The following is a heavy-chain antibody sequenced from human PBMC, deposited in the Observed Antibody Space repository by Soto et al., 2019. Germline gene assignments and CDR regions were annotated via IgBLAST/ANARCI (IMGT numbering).Heavy chain of an antibody. CDR1: GFTFSSYA. CDR2: ISGSGGST. D-gene: IGHD5-18*01. V-gene: IGHV3-23*01. CDR3: AKDKGTPLGDTAMVRFDY. J-gene: IGHJ4*02. Sequence: GGSLRLSCAASGFTFSSYAMSWVRQAPGKGLEWVSAISGSGGSTYYADSVKGRFTISRDNSKNTLYLQMNSLRAEDTAVYYCAKDKGTPLGDTAMVRFDYWGQGTLVTVSS.